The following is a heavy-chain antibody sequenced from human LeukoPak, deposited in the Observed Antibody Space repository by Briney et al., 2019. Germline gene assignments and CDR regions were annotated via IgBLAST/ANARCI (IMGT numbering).Heavy chain of an antibody. Sequence: PGGSLRLSCAASGFTFSSYAMSWARQAPGKGLEWVSAISGSGGSTYYADSVKGRFTISRDNSKNTLYLQMNSLRAEDTAVYYCAKRGRYDFWSGCLDYWGQGTLVTVSS. CDR2: ISGSGGST. J-gene: IGHJ4*02. V-gene: IGHV3-23*01. CDR1: GFTFSSYA. D-gene: IGHD3-3*01. CDR3: AKRGRYDFWSGCLDY.